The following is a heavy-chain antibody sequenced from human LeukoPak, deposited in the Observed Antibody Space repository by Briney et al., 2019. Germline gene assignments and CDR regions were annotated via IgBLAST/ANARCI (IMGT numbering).Heavy chain of an antibody. V-gene: IGHV4-38-2*02. D-gene: IGHD3-22*01. CDR3: ARKDYDSSGWGIFDY. J-gene: IGHJ4*02. CDR2: IYHSGST. CDR1: GYSISSGYY. Sequence: PSETLSLTCTVSGYSISSGYYWGWIRQPPGKGLEWIGSIYHSGSTYYNPSLKSRVTISVDTSKNQFSLKLSSVTAADTAVYYCARKDYDSSGWGIFDYWGQGTLVTVSS.